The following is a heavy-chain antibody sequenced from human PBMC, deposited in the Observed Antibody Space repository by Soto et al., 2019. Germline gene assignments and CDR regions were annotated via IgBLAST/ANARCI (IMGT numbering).Heavy chain of an antibody. Sequence: QVQLVQSGAEVKKPGASVKVYCKASGYTFTSYGISWVRQAPGQGLEWMGWISAYNGNTNNAQKLQGRVTMTTDTSTSTAYMELRSLRSDDTAVYYCARLNEPAEAVAGFDYWGQGTLVTVSS. CDR1: GYTFTSYG. V-gene: IGHV1-18*04. CDR3: ARLNEPAEAVAGFDY. D-gene: IGHD6-19*01. CDR2: ISAYNGNT. J-gene: IGHJ4*02.